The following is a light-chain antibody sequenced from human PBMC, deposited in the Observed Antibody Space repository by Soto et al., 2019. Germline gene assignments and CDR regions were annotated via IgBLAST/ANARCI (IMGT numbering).Light chain of an antibody. V-gene: IGKV3-20*01. J-gene: IGKJ4*01. Sequence: EVVLTQSLGTLSLSPGERATLSCRASQSVDSSTLAWYQQKPGQAPRLLISGASKRATGTPDRFSGSGSGTDFXLTXSRLEPEDFAVYYCQHFDDSLTFGGGTKVEIK. CDR3: QHFDDSLT. CDR1: QSVDSST. CDR2: GAS.